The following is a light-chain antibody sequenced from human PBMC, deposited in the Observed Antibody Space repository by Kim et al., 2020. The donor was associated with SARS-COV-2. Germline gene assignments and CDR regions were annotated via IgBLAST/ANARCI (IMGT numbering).Light chain of an antibody. V-gene: IGKV3-11*01. J-gene: IGKJ4*01. CDR2: DAS. CDR1: QSVSSY. Sequence: PGERATLSCRASQSVSSYLAWYQQKPGQAPRLLIYDASNRATGIPARFSGSGSGTDFTLTISSLEPEDFAVYYCQQRSNWPPDTFGGGTKVDIK. CDR3: QQRSNWPPDT.